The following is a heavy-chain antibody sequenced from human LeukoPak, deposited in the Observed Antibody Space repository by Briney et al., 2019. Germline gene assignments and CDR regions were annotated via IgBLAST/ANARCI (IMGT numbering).Heavy chain of an antibody. CDR3: AKEGTGSYYPSYGMDV. D-gene: IGHD3-10*01. CDR2: INEDVSQI. V-gene: IGHV3-7*03. Sequence: PGGSLRLSCAASGFTFSSSWMSWIRQAPGRGLEWVAHINEDVSQIYYVDSVRGRFTISRDNSNNTLYLQMNSLRAEDTAVYYCAKEGTGSYYPSYGMDVWGQGTTVAVSS. CDR1: GFTFSSSW. J-gene: IGHJ6*02.